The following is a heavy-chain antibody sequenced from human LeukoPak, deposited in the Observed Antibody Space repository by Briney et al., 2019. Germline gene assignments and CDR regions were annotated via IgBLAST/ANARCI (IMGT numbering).Heavy chain of an antibody. CDR3: AREHDYGRFGF. CDR1: GGSFSSGTYY. D-gene: IGHD4-17*01. J-gene: IGHJ4*02. V-gene: IGHV4-61*01. Sequence: PSETLSLTCTVSGGSFSSGTYYWSWIRQPPGKGLEWFGNVYNSGGTNYNPSLKSRVTISMDTSKNQFSLKLTSVTAADTAVYFCAREHDYGRFGFWGQGTLVVVSS. CDR2: VYNSGGT.